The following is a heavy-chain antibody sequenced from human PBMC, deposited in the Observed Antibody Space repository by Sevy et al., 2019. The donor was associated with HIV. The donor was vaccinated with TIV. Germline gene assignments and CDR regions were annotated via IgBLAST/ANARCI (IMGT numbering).Heavy chain of an antibody. CDR3: VRGADYYDSCGANCDY. D-gene: IGHD3-22*01. CDR2: IWYDGSNK. V-gene: IGHV3-33*01. J-gene: IGHJ4*02. CDR1: GFTFSKYG. Sequence: GGSLRLSCAASGFTFSKYGMHWVRQAPGKGLEWVALIWYDGSNKYNADSVKGRFTISRDNSKNTLYLQMNSLRAEDTAVYYCVRGADYYDSCGANCDYWGQGTLVTVSS.